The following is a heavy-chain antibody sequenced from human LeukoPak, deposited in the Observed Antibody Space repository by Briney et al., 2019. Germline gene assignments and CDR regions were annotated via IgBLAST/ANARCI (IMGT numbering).Heavy chain of an antibody. J-gene: IGHJ5*02. D-gene: IGHD3-10*01. Sequence: ASVKLSCKASGGTFSSYAISWVRQAPRQGLEWMGGIIPIFGTANDAQKFQGRVTITADEYTSTAYMELSSLRSEDTAVYYCAREDGSGSYYINWFDPWGQGTLVTVSS. V-gene: IGHV1-69*13. CDR3: AREDGSGSYYINWFDP. CDR1: GGTFSSYA. CDR2: IIPIFGTA.